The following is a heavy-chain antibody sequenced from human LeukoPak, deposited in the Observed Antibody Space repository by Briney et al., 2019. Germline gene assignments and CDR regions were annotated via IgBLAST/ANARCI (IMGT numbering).Heavy chain of an antibody. CDR1: GFTFSSYS. J-gene: IGHJ4*02. CDR2: ISSSSSYI. Sequence: GGSLRLSCAASGFTFSSYSMNWVRQAPGKGLEWVSSISSSSSYIYYADSVKGRFTISRDNAKNSLYLQMNSLRAEDTAVYYCARDLRGSSGWYDPTGRGQGTLVTVSS. V-gene: IGHV3-21*01. CDR3: ARDLRGSSGWYDPTG. D-gene: IGHD6-19*01.